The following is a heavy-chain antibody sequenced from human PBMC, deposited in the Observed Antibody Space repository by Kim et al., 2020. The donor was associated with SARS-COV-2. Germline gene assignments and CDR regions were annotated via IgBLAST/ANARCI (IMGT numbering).Heavy chain of an antibody. CDR3: ARLPRGYSYGATYSLDV. Sequence: GGSLRLSCAASGFSFNNYAMNWVRQAPGKGLEWVSGIVGSGDSRDDAHSVKGLFTISRDNSKNTLYLQMNNLNAEDTAVYYCARLPRGYSYGATYSLDVWGQETTVTVSS. CDR2: IVGSGDSR. J-gene: IGHJ6*02. V-gene: IGHV3-23*01. CDR1: GFSFNNYA. D-gene: IGHD5-18*01.